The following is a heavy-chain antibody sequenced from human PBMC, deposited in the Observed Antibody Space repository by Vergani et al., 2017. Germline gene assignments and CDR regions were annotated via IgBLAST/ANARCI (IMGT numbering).Heavy chain of an antibody. Sequence: EVQLVESGGGLVKPGGSLRLSCAASGFTFSSYSMNWVRQAPGKGREWVSSISSSSSYIYYADSVKGRFTISRDNAKNSLYLQMNNLRTEDTAIYYCAKQYFVSGNYLFDYWGQGTLVTVSS. V-gene: IGHV3-21*04. CDR2: ISSSSSYI. J-gene: IGHJ4*02. CDR3: AKQYFVSGNYLFDY. CDR1: GFTFSSYS. D-gene: IGHD3-10*01.